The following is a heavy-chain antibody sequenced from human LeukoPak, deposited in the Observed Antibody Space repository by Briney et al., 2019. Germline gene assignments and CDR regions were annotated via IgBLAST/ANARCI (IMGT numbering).Heavy chain of an antibody. CDR1: GFTFNSYW. CDR2: IKRDGSEK. J-gene: IGHJ4*02. Sequence: GGSLRLSCAASGFTFNSYWMNWVRQAPGKGLEWVANIKRDGSEKYYVDSVKGRFTISRDNAKNSLDLQMNSLRAEDTAVYYCAREFKGFDYWGQGTLVTVSS. CDR3: AREFKGFDY. V-gene: IGHV3-7*01.